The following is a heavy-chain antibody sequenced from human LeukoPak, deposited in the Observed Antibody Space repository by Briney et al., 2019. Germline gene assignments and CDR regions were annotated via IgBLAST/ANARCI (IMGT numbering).Heavy chain of an antibody. Sequence: GASVKVSCKASGYCLTSYYIHWVRQAPGQGLEWMGLINPSGGSTSYAQKFQGRVTMTRDTSTSTVYMELSRLRSEDTAVYYCARMSYHYESSGYYDPFDYWGQGTLVTVSS. CDR3: ARMSYHYESSGYYDPFDY. J-gene: IGHJ4*02. V-gene: IGHV1-46*01. D-gene: IGHD3-22*01. CDR1: GYCLTSYY. CDR2: INPSGGST.